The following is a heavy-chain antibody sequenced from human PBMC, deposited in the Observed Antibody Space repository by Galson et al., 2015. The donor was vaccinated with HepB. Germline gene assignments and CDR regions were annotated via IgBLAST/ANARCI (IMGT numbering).Heavy chain of an antibody. V-gene: IGHV1-24*01. D-gene: IGHD3-3*02. CDR1: GYTLTGLS. Sequence: SVKVSCKVSGYTLTGLSMHWVRQAPGKGLEWMGGFDPEDGETIYAQKFQGRVTMTEDTSTDTAYMELSSLRSEDTAVYYCATDVPIFGVVDRLDFDYWGQGTLVTVSS. J-gene: IGHJ4*02. CDR2: FDPEDGET. CDR3: ATDVPIFGVVDRLDFDY.